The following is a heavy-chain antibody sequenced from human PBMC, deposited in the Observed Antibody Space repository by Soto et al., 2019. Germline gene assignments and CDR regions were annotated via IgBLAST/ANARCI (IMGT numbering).Heavy chain of an antibody. CDR1: GDSISNGYYT. CDR2: IYNSVNT. V-gene: IGHV4-30-4*01. CDR3: ARGPSGDKVDY. J-gene: IGHJ4*02. Sequence: QVQLQESGPGLVEPSQTLSLTCTVSGDSISNGYYTWSWIRQPPGKDLEWIGHIYNSVNTNSNPSLKGRVTISADTSKNQFSRKLSSVTAADSAVYYCARGPSGDKVDYWGQGTLVTVSS. D-gene: IGHD3-10*01.